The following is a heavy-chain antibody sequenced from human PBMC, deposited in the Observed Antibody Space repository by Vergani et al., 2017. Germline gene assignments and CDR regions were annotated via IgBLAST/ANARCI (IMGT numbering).Heavy chain of an antibody. J-gene: IGHJ5*02. CDR3: ARRRVVVVPAASFGGRGDSGYPSNWFDP. CDR2: IIPIFGTA. V-gene: IGHV1-69*01. D-gene: IGHD2-2*01. Sequence: QVQLVQSGAEVKKPGSSVKVSCKASGGTFSSYAISWVRQAPGQGLEWMGGIIPIFGTAYYAQKFQGRVTITADESTSTAYMELSSLRSEDTAVYYCARRRVVVVPAASFGGRGDSGYPSNWFDPWGQGTLVTVSS. CDR1: GGTFSSYA.